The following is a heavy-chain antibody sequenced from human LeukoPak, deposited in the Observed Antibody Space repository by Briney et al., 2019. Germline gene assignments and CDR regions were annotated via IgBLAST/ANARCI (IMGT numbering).Heavy chain of an antibody. CDR3: ARRGSWFDY. V-gene: IGHV3-21*01. J-gene: IGHJ4*02. Sequence: PGGSLRLSCAASGLTFSIYSMNWVRQAPGKGLEWVSSISSSSSYIYYADSVNGRFTIFRDTANNSLYLLMNILRAEDTAVYYCARRGSWFDYWGQGTLVTVSS. CDR1: GLTFSIYS. D-gene: IGHD3-16*01. CDR2: ISSSSSYI.